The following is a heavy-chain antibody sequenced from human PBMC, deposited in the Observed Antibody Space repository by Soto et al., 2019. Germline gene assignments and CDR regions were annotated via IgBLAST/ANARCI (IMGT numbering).Heavy chain of an antibody. J-gene: IGHJ4*02. CDR2: IYYSGST. CDR1: GGSISSSSYY. D-gene: IGHD6-19*01. Sequence: PSETLSLTCTVSGGSISSSSYYWGWIRQPPGKGLEWIGSIYYSGSTYYNPSLKSRVTISVDTSKNQFSLKRSSVTAADSAGDYCAAHPPGIAVGGPIDYWGQGTLVTVSS. CDR3: AAHPPGIAVGGPIDY. V-gene: IGHV4-39*01.